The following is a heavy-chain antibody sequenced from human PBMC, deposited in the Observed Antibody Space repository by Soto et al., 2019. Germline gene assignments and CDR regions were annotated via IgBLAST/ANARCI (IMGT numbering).Heavy chain of an antibody. CDR2: IYPGDSDT. D-gene: IGHD6-6*01. CDR3: ARRSEYHISAGGMDV. V-gene: IGHV5-51*01. CDR1: GYSFTSYW. Sequence: PGESLKISCKCSGYSFTSYWIGWVRQMPGKGLEWMGIIYPGDSDTRYSPSFQGQVTISADKSISTAYLQWSSLKASDTAMYYCARRSEYHISAGGMDVWGQGTTVTVSS. J-gene: IGHJ6*02.